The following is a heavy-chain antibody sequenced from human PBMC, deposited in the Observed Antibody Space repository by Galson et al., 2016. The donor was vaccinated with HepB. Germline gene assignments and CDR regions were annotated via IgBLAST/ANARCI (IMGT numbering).Heavy chain of an antibody. CDR3: ATHPGQVGGNF. D-gene: IGHD2-2*01. CDR2: IYSGGDT. Sequence: LRLSCAASGFTVNNNYMTWVRQAPGKGLEWVSVIYSGGDTRYADSVKGRFTVSRHSSNNTLFLQMNSLRIEDTAVYYWATHPGQVGGNFWGQGTLVTVSS. J-gene: IGHJ4*02. V-gene: IGHV3-53*04. CDR1: GFTVNNNY.